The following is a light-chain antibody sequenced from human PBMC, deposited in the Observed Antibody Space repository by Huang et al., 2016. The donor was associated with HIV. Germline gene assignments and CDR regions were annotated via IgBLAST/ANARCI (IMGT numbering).Light chain of an antibody. CDR3: HQYNNWLLS. CDR1: RSLSSN. CDR2: GSS. V-gene: IGKV3-15*01. J-gene: IGKJ4*01. Sequence: EIVMTQSPATLSVSPGERVTLSCRANRSLSSNLAWYQQRHGQAPRLIIYGSSTRAPGIPARFSGSGSGTDFSLTISSLQSEDFALYYCHQYNNWLLSFGGGTRV.